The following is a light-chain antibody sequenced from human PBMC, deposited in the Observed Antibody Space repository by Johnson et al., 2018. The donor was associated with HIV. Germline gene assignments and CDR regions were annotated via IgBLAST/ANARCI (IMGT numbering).Light chain of an antibody. CDR3: GTWDSSLSAVGV. Sequence: QSVLTQPTSVSAAPGQKVTISCSGSSSNIGNNYVSWYQQLPGTAPKLLIYDNNKRPSGIPDRLSGSKSGTSATLGITGLQTGDEADYYCGTWDSSLSAVGVFGTGTKVTVL. V-gene: IGLV1-51*01. CDR2: DNN. J-gene: IGLJ1*01. CDR1: SSNIGNNY.